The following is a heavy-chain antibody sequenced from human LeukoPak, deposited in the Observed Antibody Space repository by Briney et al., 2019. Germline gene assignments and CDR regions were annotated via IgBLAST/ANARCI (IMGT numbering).Heavy chain of an antibody. V-gene: IGHV1-2*02. Sequence: ASVKVSCKASGYTFTGYYMHWVRQAPGQGLEWTGWINPNSGGTNYAQKFQGRVTMTRDTSISTAYMELSRLRSDDTAVYYCAAFLEWFLGSDYWGQGTLVTVSS. CDR1: GYTFTGYY. CDR3: AAFLEWFLGSDY. CDR2: INPNSGGT. J-gene: IGHJ4*02. D-gene: IGHD3-3*02.